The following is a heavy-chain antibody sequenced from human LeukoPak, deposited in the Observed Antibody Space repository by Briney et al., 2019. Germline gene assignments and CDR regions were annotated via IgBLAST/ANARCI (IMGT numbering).Heavy chain of an antibody. Sequence: PGGSLRLSCAASGFPFSTYSMNWVRQAPGRGLEWLSYIRSSGTTTYYADSVKGRFTISRDNANNFLFLQMDSLRAEDTAVYYCARMNYVSTGWGAPFDYWGQGTLVTVSS. V-gene: IGHV3-48*04. CDR1: GFPFSTYS. D-gene: IGHD1-7*01. J-gene: IGHJ4*02. CDR2: IRSSGTTT. CDR3: ARMNYVSTGWGAPFDY.